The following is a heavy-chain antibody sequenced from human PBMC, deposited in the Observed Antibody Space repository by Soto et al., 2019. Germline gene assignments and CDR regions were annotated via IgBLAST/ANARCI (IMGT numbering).Heavy chain of an antibody. Sequence: PGESQKISYNGSGYNFTDYGIGWVRQNPGKGLEWMGIIYPGDSDTRYSPSFQGQVTISADKSISTAYLQWSSLKASDTAMYYCAREWVEAKHYYYGMDVWGQGTTVTVSS. D-gene: IGHD1-26*01. CDR3: AREWVEAKHYYYGMDV. J-gene: IGHJ6*02. CDR1: GYNFTDYG. V-gene: IGHV5-51*01. CDR2: IYPGDSDT.